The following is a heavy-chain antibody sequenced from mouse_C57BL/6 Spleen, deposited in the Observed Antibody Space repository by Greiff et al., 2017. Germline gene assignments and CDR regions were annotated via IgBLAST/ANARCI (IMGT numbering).Heavy chain of an antibody. Sequence: VQLQQSGAELVRPGSSVKLSCKASGYTFTSYWMHWVKQRPIQGLEWIGNIDPSDSETHYNQKFKDKATLTVDKSSSTAYMQLSSLTSEDSAVYYCARRGGFITTVVGLDYWGQGTTLTVSS. CDR2: IDPSDSET. CDR1: GYTFTSYW. CDR3: ARRGGFITTVVGLDY. D-gene: IGHD1-1*01. V-gene: IGHV1-52*01. J-gene: IGHJ2*01.